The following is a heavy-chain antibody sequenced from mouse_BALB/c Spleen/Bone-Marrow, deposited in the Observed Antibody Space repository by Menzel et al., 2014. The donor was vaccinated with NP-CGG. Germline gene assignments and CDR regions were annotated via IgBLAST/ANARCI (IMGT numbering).Heavy chain of an antibody. V-gene: IGHV14-3*02. CDR2: IDPANGNT. CDR3: ASYVYGYYFDY. Sequence: EVKLVESGAELVKPGASVKLSCTASGFNVKDTYIHWVKQRPEQGLEWIGRIDPANGNTKYDPKFQGKATITADTSSNTAYLQLSSLTSKDTAVYYCASYVYGYYFDYWGQGTTLTVSS. CDR1: GFNVKDTY. D-gene: IGHD2-2*01. J-gene: IGHJ2*01.